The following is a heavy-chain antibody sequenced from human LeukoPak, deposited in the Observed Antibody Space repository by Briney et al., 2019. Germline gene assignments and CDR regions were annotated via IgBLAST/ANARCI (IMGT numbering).Heavy chain of an antibody. D-gene: IGHD4-11*01. V-gene: IGHV1-8*03. J-gene: IGHJ3*02. CDR2: MNPNSGNT. CDR1: GYTFTSYG. CDR3: ARVGQDSADDAFDI. Sequence: GASVKVSCKASGYTFTSYGISWVRQATGQGLEWMGWMNPNSGNTGYAQKFQGRVTITRNTSISTAYMELSSLRSEDTAVYYCARVGQDSADDAFDIWGQGTMVTVSS.